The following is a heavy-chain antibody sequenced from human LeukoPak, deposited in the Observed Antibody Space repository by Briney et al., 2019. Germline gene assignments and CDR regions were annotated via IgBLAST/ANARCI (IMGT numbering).Heavy chain of an antibody. J-gene: IGHJ1*01. Sequence: PSETLSLTCAVYGGSFSGYYWSWIRQPPGKGLEWIGYIYYSGSTNYNPSLKSRVTISVDTSKNQFSLKLSSVTAADTAVYYCARGRAAAGPRAEYFQHWGQGTLVTVSS. D-gene: IGHD6-13*01. CDR2: IYYSGST. V-gene: IGHV4-59*01. CDR1: GGSFSGYY. CDR3: ARGRAAAGPRAEYFQH.